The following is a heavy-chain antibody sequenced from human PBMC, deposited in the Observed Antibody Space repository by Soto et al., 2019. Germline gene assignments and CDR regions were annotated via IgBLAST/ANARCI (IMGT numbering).Heavy chain of an antibody. Sequence: GESLKISCQGSGYSFTSYWIGWVRQMPGKGLEWMGIIYPGDSDTRYSPSFQGQVTISADKSISTAYLQWSSLKASDTAMYYCARSDYYDSSGYFLFDYWGQGTLVTVSS. V-gene: IGHV5-51*01. CDR3: ARSDYYDSSGYFLFDY. CDR1: GYSFTSYW. CDR2: IYPGDSDT. D-gene: IGHD3-22*01. J-gene: IGHJ4*02.